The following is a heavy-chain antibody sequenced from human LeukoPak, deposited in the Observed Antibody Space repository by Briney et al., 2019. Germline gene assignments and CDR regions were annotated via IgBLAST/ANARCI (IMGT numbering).Heavy chain of an antibody. CDR2: INPNSGGT. D-gene: IGHD6-6*01. CDR1: RYTFTGYY. J-gene: IGHJ6*03. V-gene: IGHV1-2*02. CDR3: AREYSSSMPFYYYYMDV. Sequence: ASVKVSCKASRYTFTGYYMHWVRQAPGQGLEWMGWINPNSGGTNYAQKFQGRVTMTRDTSISTAYMELSRLRSDDTAVYYCAREYSSSMPFYYYYMDVWGKGTTVTVSS.